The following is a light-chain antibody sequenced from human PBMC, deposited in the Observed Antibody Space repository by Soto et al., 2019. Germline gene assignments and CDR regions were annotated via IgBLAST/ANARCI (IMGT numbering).Light chain of an antibody. CDR1: QSVSSSY. CDR3: QQYGISPQT. V-gene: IGKV3D-20*01. J-gene: IGKJ2*01. CDR2: DAS. Sequence: EIVLTQSPATLSLSPGERATLSFGASQSVSSSYLAWYQQKPVLAPRLLIYDASFRATGIPNRFSGIGSGTDFTRTMSRLEPEDFAVYYWQQYGISPQTFRQGTKLEIK.